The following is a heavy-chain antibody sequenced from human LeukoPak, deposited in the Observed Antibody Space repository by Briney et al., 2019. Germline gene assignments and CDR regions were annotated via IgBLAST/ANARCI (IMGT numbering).Heavy chain of an antibody. CDR2: IYPGDSDT. Sequence: GESLKISCKGSGYSFTSYWIGWVRQMPGKGLEWMGIIYPGDSDTRYSPSFQDQVTISADKSISTAYLQWSSLKASDTAMYYCARQRDYYDSSGYRGIDYWGQGTLVTVSS. D-gene: IGHD3-22*01. J-gene: IGHJ4*02. V-gene: IGHV5-51*01. CDR3: ARQRDYYDSSGYRGIDY. CDR1: GYSFTSYW.